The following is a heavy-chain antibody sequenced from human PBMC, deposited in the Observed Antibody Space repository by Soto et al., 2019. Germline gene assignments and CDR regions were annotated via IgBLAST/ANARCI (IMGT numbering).Heavy chain of an antibody. V-gene: IGHV1-69*12. Sequence: QVQLVQSGAEVKKPGSSVKVSCKASGGTFSSYAISWVRQAPGQGLEWMGGIIPIFGTANYAQKFQGRVTITADEPRSTAYMALRSLRSEDTGVYYCARGDGYINFDYWGQGTLVTVSS. CDR1: GGTFSSYA. J-gene: IGHJ4*02. CDR3: ARGDGYINFDY. D-gene: IGHD5-12*01. CDR2: IIPIFGTA.